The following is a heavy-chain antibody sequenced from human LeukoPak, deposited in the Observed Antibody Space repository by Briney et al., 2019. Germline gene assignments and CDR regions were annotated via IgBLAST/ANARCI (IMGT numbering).Heavy chain of an antibody. CDR2: ISGSGGST. D-gene: IGHD3-10*01. V-gene: IGHV3-23*01. J-gene: IGHJ4*02. CDR3: AKDAGSGSLGYYFDY. CDR1: GFTFSSYG. Sequence: PGGSLRLSCAASGFTFSSYGMSWVRQAPGKGLEWVSAISGSGGSTYYADSVKGRFTISGDNSKNTLYLQMNSLRAEDTAVYYCAKDAGSGSLGYYFDYWGQGTLVTVSS.